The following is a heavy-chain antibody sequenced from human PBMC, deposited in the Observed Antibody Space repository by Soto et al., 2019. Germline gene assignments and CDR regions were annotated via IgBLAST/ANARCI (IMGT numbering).Heavy chain of an antibody. D-gene: IGHD3-10*02. CDR3: ASMIGDADLSFDS. V-gene: IGHV4-59*01. CDR2: IFYSGGT. CDR1: GGSISSYY. Sequence: QVQLQESGPGLVKPSETLSLTCTVSGGSISSYYWSWIRQPPGKGLEWIGFIFYSGGTSYNPPLKSRVTIAIATSAYQFSLKLNSVTPAATAVYYCASMIGDADLSFDSWGQGALVAVSS. J-gene: IGHJ5*01.